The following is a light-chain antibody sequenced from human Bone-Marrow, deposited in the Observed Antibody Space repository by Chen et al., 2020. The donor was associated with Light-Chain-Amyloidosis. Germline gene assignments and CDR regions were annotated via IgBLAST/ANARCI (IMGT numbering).Light chain of an antibody. Sequence: SYELTQPPSVSVSPGQTARITSSGADLPTKNAYWSQQKPGQAPLLVIHRDTERPSGNSERFSGSSSGTTATLTISGVQAEDEADYHCQSADSSGTYEVIFGGGTKLTVL. J-gene: IGLJ2*01. CDR3: QSADSSGTYEVI. CDR1: DLPTKN. CDR2: RDT. V-gene: IGLV3-25*03.